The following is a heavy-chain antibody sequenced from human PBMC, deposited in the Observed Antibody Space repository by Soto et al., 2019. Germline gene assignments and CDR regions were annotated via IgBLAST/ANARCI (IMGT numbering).Heavy chain of an antibody. CDR1: GGSFSGYY. D-gene: IGHD6-19*01. Sequence: PLETLSLTFAVYGGSFSGYYWSWIRQPPGKGLEWIGEINHSGSTNYNPSLKSRVTISVDTSKNQFSLKLSSVTAADTAVYYCARDMAVAGNNWFDPWGQGTLVTVSS. CDR3: ARDMAVAGNNWFDP. J-gene: IGHJ5*02. CDR2: INHSGST. V-gene: IGHV4-34*01.